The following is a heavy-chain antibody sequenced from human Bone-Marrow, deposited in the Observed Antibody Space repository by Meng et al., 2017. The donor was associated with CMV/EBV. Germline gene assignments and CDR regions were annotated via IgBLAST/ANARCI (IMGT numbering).Heavy chain of an antibody. V-gene: IGHV3-33*06. CDR2: IWYDGSNK. D-gene: IGHD6-19*01. CDR3: AKLGAVAGPPRDYGMDV. Sequence: GGSLRLSCAASGFTFSSYGMHWVRQAPGKGLEWVAVIWYDGSNKYYADSVKGRFTISRDNSKNTLYLQMNSLRAEDTAVYYCAKLGAVAGPPRDYGMDVWGQGTTVTVSS. J-gene: IGHJ6*02. CDR1: GFTFSSYG.